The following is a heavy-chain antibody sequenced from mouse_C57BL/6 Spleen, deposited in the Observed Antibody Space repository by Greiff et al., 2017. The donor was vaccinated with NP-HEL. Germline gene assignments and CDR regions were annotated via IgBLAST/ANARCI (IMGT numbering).Heavy chain of an antibody. CDR3: AREDYYGSSPYFDV. Sequence: QVQLQQPGAELVKPGASVKMSCKASGYTFTSYWITWVKQRPGQGLEWIGDIYPGSGSTNYNEKFKSKATLTVDTSSSTAYMKLSSLTSEDSAVYYCAREDYYGSSPYFDVWGTETTVTVSS. J-gene: IGHJ1*03. CDR2: IYPGSGST. CDR1: GYTFTSYW. V-gene: IGHV1-55*01. D-gene: IGHD1-1*01.